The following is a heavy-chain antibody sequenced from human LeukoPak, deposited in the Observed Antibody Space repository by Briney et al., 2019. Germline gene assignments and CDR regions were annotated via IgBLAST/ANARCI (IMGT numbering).Heavy chain of an antibody. CDR2: FDPEDGET. Sequence: ASVKVSCKVSGYTLTELSMHWVRQAPGKGLEWMGGFDPEDGETIYAQTFQGRVTMTEDTSTDTAYMELSILRSEDTAVYYCATAFRYCSSTSCYTEFLGSYFDYWGQGTLVAVSS. CDR3: ATAFRYCSSTSCYTEFLGSYFDY. D-gene: IGHD2-2*02. J-gene: IGHJ4*02. V-gene: IGHV1-24*01. CDR1: GYTLTELS.